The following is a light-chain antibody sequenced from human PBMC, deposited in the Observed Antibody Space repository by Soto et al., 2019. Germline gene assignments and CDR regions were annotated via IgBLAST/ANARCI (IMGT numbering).Light chain of an antibody. CDR3: SSYAGRTLYV. V-gene: IGLV2-8*01. J-gene: IGLJ1*01. CDR1: SSDVGRYDY. Sequence: QSALTQPPSASGSPGQSVTISCTGTSSDVGRYDYVSWYQQRPGKAPKLLIHEVTKRPSGVPDRFSGSKSGNTASLTVSGLQAEDEADYYCSSYAGRTLYVFGTGTKLTVL. CDR2: EVT.